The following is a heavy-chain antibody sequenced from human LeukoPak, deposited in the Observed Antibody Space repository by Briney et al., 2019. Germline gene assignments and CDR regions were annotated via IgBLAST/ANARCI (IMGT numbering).Heavy chain of an antibody. CDR2: IRGESYGGAA. CDR1: GLNFPGNA. V-gene: IGHV3-49*03. Sequence: GRSLRLSCTVSGLNFPGNAINWFRQPPGKGLEWVGYIRGESYGGAADFAPSVRDRFTLSRDDSKSSAYLQMNNLKIDHTAVYYCTGSGFEHWGQGTRVIVSS. D-gene: IGHD5-12*01. CDR3: TGSGFEH. J-gene: IGHJ5*02.